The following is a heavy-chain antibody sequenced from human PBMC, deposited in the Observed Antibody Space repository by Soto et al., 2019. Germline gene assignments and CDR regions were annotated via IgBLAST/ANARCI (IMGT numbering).Heavy chain of an antibody. CDR2: ISSSSSYI. J-gene: IGHJ4*02. Sequence: PGGSLRLSCAASGFTFSSYSMNWVRQAPGKGLEWASSISSSSSYIYYADSVKGRFTISRDNAKNSLYLQMNSLRAEDTAVYYCARVGIAVLAGNYFDYWGQGTLVTVSS. CDR1: GFTFSSYS. CDR3: ARVGIAVLAGNYFDY. V-gene: IGHV3-21*01. D-gene: IGHD6-19*01.